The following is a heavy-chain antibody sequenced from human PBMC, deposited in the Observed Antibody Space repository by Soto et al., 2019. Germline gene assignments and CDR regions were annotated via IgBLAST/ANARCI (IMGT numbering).Heavy chain of an antibody. CDR2: VSNDGSNK. V-gene: IGHV3-30*18. J-gene: IGHJ4*02. Sequence: QVQLVESGGGVVQPGRSLRLSCAAFGFTFSSYVMHWVRQAPGNGLEWVAVVSNDGSNKDYADSVKGRFTISRDNSKNTLYLQMNSLRAEDTAVYYCAKVLLTYTSGWYHPHFDYWGQGTLVTVSS. CDR3: AKVLLTYTSGWYHPHFDY. D-gene: IGHD6-19*01. CDR1: GFTFSSYV.